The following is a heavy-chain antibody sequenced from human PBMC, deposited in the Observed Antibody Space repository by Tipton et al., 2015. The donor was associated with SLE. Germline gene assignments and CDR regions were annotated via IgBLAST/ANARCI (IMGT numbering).Heavy chain of an antibody. D-gene: IGHD6-13*01. CDR2: IYYSGST. J-gene: IGHJ4*02. CDR1: GASVGSSGFY. CDR3: ARGYSSTPIN. V-gene: IGHV4-61*08. Sequence: TLSLTCTVSGASVGSSGFYWSWIRQHPGKGLEWIGSIYYSGSTYYNPSLNSRVTISVDTSKSQFSLKLSSVTAADTAVYYCARGYSSTPINWGQGALVTVSS.